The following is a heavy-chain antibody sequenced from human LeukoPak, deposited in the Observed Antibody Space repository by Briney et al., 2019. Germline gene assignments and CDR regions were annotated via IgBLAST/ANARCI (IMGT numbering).Heavy chain of an antibody. CDR2: ISYDGSNK. Sequence: GGSLRLSCAASGFTFSSYGMYWVRQAPGKGLEWVAVISYDGSNKYYADSVKGRFTISRDNSKNTLYLQMNSLRAEDTAVYYCAKDQFGRGSYSLNCWGQGTLVTVSS. CDR3: AKDQFGRGSYSLNC. CDR1: GFTFSSYG. J-gene: IGHJ4*02. V-gene: IGHV3-30*18. D-gene: IGHD1-26*01.